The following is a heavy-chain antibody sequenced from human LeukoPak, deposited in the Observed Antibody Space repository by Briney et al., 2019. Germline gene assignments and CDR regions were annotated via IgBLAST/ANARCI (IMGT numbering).Heavy chain of an antibody. V-gene: IGHV3-33*01. CDR2: IWYDGSNK. Sequence: QPGGSLRLSCAASGFTFSSYGMPWVRQAPGKGLEWVAVIWYDGSNKYYADSVKGRFTISRDNSKNTLYLQMNSLRAEDTAVYYCARDGGVAGIDYWGQGTLVTVSS. CDR1: GFTFSSYG. CDR3: ARDGGVAGIDY. D-gene: IGHD3-16*01. J-gene: IGHJ4*02.